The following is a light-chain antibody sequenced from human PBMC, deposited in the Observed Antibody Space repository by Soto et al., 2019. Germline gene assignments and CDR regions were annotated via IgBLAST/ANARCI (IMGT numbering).Light chain of an antibody. Sequence: EIVLTQSPATLSLSPGDRATLSCRASQSVSTYLAWYQQRPGQAPRLLIFDASNRATGIPARFSSSGSGTDFTLTISSLEPEDFAVYYCQQRANWPPYTFGQGTRLEI. CDR3: QQRANWPPYT. V-gene: IGKV3-11*01. CDR1: QSVSTY. CDR2: DAS. J-gene: IGKJ2*01.